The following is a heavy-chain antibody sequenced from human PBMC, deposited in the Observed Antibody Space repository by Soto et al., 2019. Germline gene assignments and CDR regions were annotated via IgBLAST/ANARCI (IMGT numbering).Heavy chain of an antibody. CDR2: MNPNSGNT. CDR1: GYTFTSYD. V-gene: IGHV1-8*01. CDR3: ARGRTYCRSTSCLYYFDY. J-gene: IGHJ4*02. Sequence: ASVKVSCKASGYTFTSYDINWVRQATGQGLEWMGWMNPNSGNTGYAQKFQGRVTMTRNTSISTAYMELSSLRSEDTAVYYCARGRTYCRSTSCLYYFDYWGQGTLVTVSS. D-gene: IGHD2-2*01.